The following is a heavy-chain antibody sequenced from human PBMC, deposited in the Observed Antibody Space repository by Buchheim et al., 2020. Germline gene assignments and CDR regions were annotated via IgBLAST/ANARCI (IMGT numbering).Heavy chain of an antibody. CDR3: MVPSSDYDMDV. Sequence: EVQLVKYGGGSVQPGGSLRLSCATSGFTFSGYWMSWVRQAPGRGLEWVANINKDGSETYYADSVRGRFTISRDNTKNSLYLQMNILRAENTAVYYCMVPSSDYDMDVWGQGTT. CDR1: GFTFSGYW. CDR2: INKDGSET. V-gene: IGHV3-7*01. D-gene: IGHD4/OR15-4a*01. J-gene: IGHJ6*02.